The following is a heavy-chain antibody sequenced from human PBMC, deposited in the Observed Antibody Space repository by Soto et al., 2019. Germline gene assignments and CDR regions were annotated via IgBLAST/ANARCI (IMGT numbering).Heavy chain of an antibody. D-gene: IGHD3-9*01. CDR1: GFTLSTYT. CDR2: IFQSGEK. V-gene: IGHV3-23*01. Sequence: GGSLRLSCAASGFTLSTYTMNWVRQPPGKGLEWVSGIFQSGEKFYTDSVKGRFTISRDNSKNTLYLQMNSLRAEDTAVYYCAKDLLEERYFDWLLSDHWGQGTLVTVSS. CDR3: AKDLLEERYFDWLLSDH. J-gene: IGHJ5*02.